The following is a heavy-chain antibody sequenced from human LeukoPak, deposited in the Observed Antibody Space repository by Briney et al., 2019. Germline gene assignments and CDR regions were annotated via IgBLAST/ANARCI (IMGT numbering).Heavy chain of an antibody. J-gene: IGHJ4*02. D-gene: IGHD3-10*01. Sequence: ASVKVSCKASGYSFASFVTNWVRQAPGHGLEWLGWISAYNGDTNYAQNLQGRVTMTTDTSTSTAYMDLRSLTSDDTAVYYCARGGYYGSGSFPDYWGQGTLVTVSS. CDR3: ARGGYYGSGSFPDY. V-gene: IGHV1-18*01. CDR2: ISAYNGDT. CDR1: GYSFASFV.